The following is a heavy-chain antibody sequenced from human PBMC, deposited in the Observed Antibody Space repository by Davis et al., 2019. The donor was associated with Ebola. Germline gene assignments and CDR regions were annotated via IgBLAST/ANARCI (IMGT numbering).Heavy chain of an antibody. CDR1: GFTFSSYW. V-gene: IGHV3-74*01. CDR3: TSSGSSFDY. CDR2: INSDGSST. Sequence: HTGGSLRPSCAASGFTFSSYWMHWVRQAPGKGLVWVSRINSDGSSTSYADSVKGRFTISRDDSKNTAYLQMNSLKTEDTAVYYCTSSGSSFDYWGQGTLVTVSS. J-gene: IGHJ4*02. D-gene: IGHD3-10*01.